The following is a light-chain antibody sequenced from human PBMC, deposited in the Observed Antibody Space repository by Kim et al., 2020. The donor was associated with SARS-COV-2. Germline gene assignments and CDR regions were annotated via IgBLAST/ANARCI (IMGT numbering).Light chain of an antibody. V-gene: IGKV3-20*01. CDR2: GAS. J-gene: IGKJ2*01. Sequence: SPGERDTLSCRASQSVSSSYLAWYQQKPGPAPRLLIYGASSRATGIPDRFSGSGSGTDFTLTISRLEPEDFAVYYCQQYGSSPPYTFGQGTKLEI. CDR3: QQYGSSPPYT. CDR1: QSVSSSY.